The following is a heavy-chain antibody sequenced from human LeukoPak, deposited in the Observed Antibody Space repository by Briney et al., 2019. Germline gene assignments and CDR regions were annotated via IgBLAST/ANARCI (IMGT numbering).Heavy chain of an antibody. CDR3: ARIPYGSGSYDY. V-gene: IGHV2-70*01. Sequence: RESGPALVKPTQTLTLTCTFSGFSLSTSGMCESWIRQPPGKALEWLALIDWDDDKYYSTSLKTRLTISKDTSKNQVVLTMTNMDPVDTATYYCARIPYGSGSYDYWGQGTLVTVSS. D-gene: IGHD3-10*01. CDR2: IDWDDDK. CDR1: GFSLSTSGMC. J-gene: IGHJ4*02.